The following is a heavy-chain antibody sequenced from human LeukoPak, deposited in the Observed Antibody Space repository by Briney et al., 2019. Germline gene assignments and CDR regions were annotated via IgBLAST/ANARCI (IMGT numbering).Heavy chain of an antibody. CDR1: GFTFSSYG. Sequence: GGSLRLSCAASGFTFSSYGMSWVRQAPGKGLERVSGISGSGGFTYYTDSLKGRFTISRDNSKNMLYLQMNSLRVEDTAVYYCAKGHGSTWYDGLYYFDYWGQGTLVTVSS. J-gene: IGHJ4*02. CDR2: ISGSGGFT. V-gene: IGHV3-23*01. CDR3: AKGHGSTWYDGLYYFDY. D-gene: IGHD6-13*01.